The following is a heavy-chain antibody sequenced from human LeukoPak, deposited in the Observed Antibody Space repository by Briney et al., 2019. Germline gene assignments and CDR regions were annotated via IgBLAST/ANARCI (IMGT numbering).Heavy chain of an antibody. V-gene: IGHV4-59*12. CDR1: GGPISGYY. J-gene: IGHJ5*02. CDR2: IYYSGST. Sequence: SETLSLTCTVSGGPISGYYWNWIRQPPGKGLEWIGNIYYSGSTYYNPSLESRVTMSLDTSKNQFSLKLSSVTAADTAVYYCARDENGYVWGSFRAWGQGTLVTVSS. D-gene: IGHD3-16*02. CDR3: ARDENGYVWGSFRA.